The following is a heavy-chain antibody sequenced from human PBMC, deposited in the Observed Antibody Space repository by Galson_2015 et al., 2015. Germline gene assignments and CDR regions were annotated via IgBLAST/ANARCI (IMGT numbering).Heavy chain of an antibody. CDR2: ISTYNGNT. D-gene: IGHD3-10*01. J-gene: IGHJ4*02. Sequence: SVKVSCKASGYTFTSYGLSWVRQAPGQGLEWMGWISTYNGNTNYAQKLQGRVTMTTDTSTTTAYMELRSLRSDDTAVYYCAIYGSGSYTRFNYWGQGTLVTVSS. CDR3: AIYGSGSYTRFNY. V-gene: IGHV1-18*01. CDR1: GYTFTSYG.